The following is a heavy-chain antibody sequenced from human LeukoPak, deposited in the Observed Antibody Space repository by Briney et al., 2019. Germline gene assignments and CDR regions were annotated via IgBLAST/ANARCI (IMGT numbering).Heavy chain of an antibody. CDR1: GYSISSYY. D-gene: IGHD3-9*01. Sequence: SETLSLTCNVSGYSISSYYWSWIRQPPGKGLEWIGYIYYSGSTNYNPSLKSRVTISVDTSKNQFSLKLSSVTAADTAVYYCARVILTAYHHDAFDIWGQGTMVTVSS. V-gene: IGHV4-59*01. J-gene: IGHJ3*02. CDR2: IYYSGST. CDR3: ARVILTAYHHDAFDI.